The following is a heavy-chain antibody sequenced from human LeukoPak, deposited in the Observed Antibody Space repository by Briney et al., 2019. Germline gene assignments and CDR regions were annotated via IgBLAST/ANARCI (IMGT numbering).Heavy chain of an antibody. J-gene: IGHJ6*03. CDR2: IKQDGSEK. CDR3: AKGVGGSANYYMDV. D-gene: IGHD3-10*01. CDR1: GFTFSSYW. Sequence: GGSLRLSCAASGFTFSSYWMSWVRQAPGKGLEWVANIKQDGSEKYYVDSVKGRFTISRDNAKNSLYLQMNSLRAEDTAVFYCAKGVGGSANYYMDVWGKGTTVTVSS. V-gene: IGHV3-7*01.